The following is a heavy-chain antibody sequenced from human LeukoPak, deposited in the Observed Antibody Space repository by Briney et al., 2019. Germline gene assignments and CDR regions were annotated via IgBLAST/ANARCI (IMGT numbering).Heavy chain of an antibody. CDR2: IIPIFGTA. V-gene: IGHV1-69*13. Sequence: GASVKVSCKASGGTFSSYAISWVRQAPGQGLEWMGGIIPIFGTANYAQKFQGKVTITADESTSTAYMELSGLTSEDTAVYYCARDLGSRDGYNPPNLFDSWGQGTLVTVSS. CDR1: GGTFSSYA. J-gene: IGHJ4*02. CDR3: ARDLGSRDGYNPPNLFDS. D-gene: IGHD5-24*01.